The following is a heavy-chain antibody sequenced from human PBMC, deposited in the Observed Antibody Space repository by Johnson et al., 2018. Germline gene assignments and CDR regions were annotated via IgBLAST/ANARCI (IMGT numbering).Heavy chain of an antibody. CDR1: GFTVSSNY. J-gene: IGHJ6*03. V-gene: IGHV3-53*01. CDR3: ARDLSFSPDDFWSGLPNMDV. D-gene: IGHD3-3*01. CDR2: IYSGGST. Sequence: EVQLVESGGGVVQPGRSLRLSCAASGFTVSSNYMSWVRQAPGKGLEWVSVIYSGGSTYYADSVKGRFTISRDNSKNTMYLQMNSLRAEDTAVYSCARDLSFSPDDFWSGLPNMDVGGKGTTVTVSS.